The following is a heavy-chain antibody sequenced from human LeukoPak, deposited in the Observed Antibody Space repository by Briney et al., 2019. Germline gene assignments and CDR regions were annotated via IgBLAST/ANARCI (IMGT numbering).Heavy chain of an antibody. J-gene: IGHJ5*02. CDR2: ISAYNGNT. CDR1: GYTFTSYG. CDR3: ARFRIAVAGVWEGDWFDP. D-gene: IGHD6-19*01. V-gene: IGHV1-18*01. Sequence: ASVKVSCKASGYTFTSYGISWVRQAPGQGLEWMGWISAYNGNTNYAQKLQGRVTMTTDTSTSTAYMELRSLGSDDTAVYYCARFRIAVAGVWEGDWFDPWGQGTLVTVSS.